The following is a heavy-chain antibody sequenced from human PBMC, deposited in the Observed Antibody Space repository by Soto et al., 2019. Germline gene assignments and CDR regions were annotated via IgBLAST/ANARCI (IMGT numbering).Heavy chain of an antibody. J-gene: IGHJ4*02. CDR2: IFYSGST. Sequence: SETLSLTCTVSGGPVSSGRYYWSWMRQPPGKGLEWIGYIFYSGSTNHNPSLKSRVTISSDTSKNQFSLKLTSVTAADTAVYYCARAQAHHITGPYYFDYWGQGTLVTVSS. CDR3: ARAQAHHITGPYYFDY. V-gene: IGHV4-61*01. D-gene: IGHD1-20*01. CDR1: GGPVSSGRYY.